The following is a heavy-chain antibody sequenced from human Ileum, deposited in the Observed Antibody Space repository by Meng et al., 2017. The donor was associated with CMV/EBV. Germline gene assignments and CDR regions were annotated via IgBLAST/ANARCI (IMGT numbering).Heavy chain of an antibody. Sequence: QVQLQEPGPGLVNPSQTLSLTCPVSGASISSSDYYWSWIRQSPGKGLEWIGYIHYSGSTYYNPSLKSRVTISEDTSKNQFSLKLNSVTAADTAVYYCARASYYDSSYFDNWGQGTLVTVSS. V-gene: IGHV4-30-4*08. CDR2: IHYSGST. CDR3: ARASYYDSSYFDN. J-gene: IGHJ4*02. CDR1: GASISSSDYY. D-gene: IGHD3-22*01.